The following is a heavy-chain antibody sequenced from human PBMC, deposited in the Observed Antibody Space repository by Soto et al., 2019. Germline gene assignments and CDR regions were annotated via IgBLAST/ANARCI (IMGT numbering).Heavy chain of an antibody. CDR2: ISAYNGNT. J-gene: IGHJ6*02. V-gene: IGHV1-18*04. CDR1: GYTFTSYG. CDR3: ARDDKYYDFWSGHRYGMDV. Sequence: ASVKVFCKASGYTFTSYGISWVRQAPGQGLEWMGWISAYNGNTNYAQKLQGRVTMTTDTSTSTAYMELRSLRSDDTAVYYCARDDKYYDFWSGHRYGMDVWGQGTTVTVSS. D-gene: IGHD3-3*01.